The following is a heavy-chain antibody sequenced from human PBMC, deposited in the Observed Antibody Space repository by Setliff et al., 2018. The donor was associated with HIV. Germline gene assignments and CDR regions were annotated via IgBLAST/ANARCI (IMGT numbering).Heavy chain of an antibody. CDR1: GGSFCAYH. J-gene: IGHJ4*01. V-gene: IGHV4-34*01. CDR2: INHSGST. CDR3: ARGRDYTGSWFGPFYLDF. D-gene: IGHD3-10*01. Sequence: SEPLSLTCAVYGGSFCAYHWSWIRQTPGKGLEWLGEINHSGSTAYNLALESRVSMSIDTSKNQFSLKLTSVTAADTAIYYCARGRDYTGSWFGPFYLDFWGHGKLVTVSS.